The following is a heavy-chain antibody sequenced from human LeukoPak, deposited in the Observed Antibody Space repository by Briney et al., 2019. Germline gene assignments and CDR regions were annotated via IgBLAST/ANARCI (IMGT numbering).Heavy chain of an antibody. CDR2: ISGGSTYM. D-gene: IGHD3-16*01. CDR3: ARDLASGDY. Sequence: NTGGSLRLSCAASGFTFSTYNMNRVRQTPGRGLEWVSFISGGSTYMHYADSVKGRFTISRDNAKNSLYLQMNSLRPDDTAVYYCARDLASGDYWGQGTLVTVSS. CDR1: GFTFSTYN. V-gene: IGHV3-21*01. J-gene: IGHJ4*02.